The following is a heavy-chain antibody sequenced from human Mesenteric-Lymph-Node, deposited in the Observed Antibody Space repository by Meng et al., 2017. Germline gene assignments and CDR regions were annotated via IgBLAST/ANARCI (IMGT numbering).Heavy chain of an antibody. CDR3: ARLWFGERPPDY. J-gene: IGHJ4*02. CDR1: GGSISCSTYY. CDR2: IYYSGRT. V-gene: IGHV4-39*01. D-gene: IGHD3-10*01. Sequence: QLQLQESGPGLVKPSLTLPLPCPASGGSISCSTYYWGWIRQPPGKGLEWIGSIYYSGRTYYNPALKSRVTMSVDTSKNQFSLKLSSVTAADTAVYYCARLWFGERPPDYWGQGTLVTVSS.